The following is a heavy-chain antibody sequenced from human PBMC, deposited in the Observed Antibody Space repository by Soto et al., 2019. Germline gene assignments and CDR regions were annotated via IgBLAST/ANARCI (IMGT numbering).Heavy chain of an antibody. D-gene: IGHD3-16*01. J-gene: IGHJ5*02. CDR1: GYSFTNND. CDR2: MNPGSGDT. V-gene: IGHV1-8*01. CDR3: ARMETFGSLNWFDP. Sequence: ASVKVSCKASGYSFTNNDVSWVRQATGQGLERMGWMNPGSGDTGYAQKFQGRVTMTRDISIATAYMELSSLRSDDTAIYYCARMETFGSLNWFDPWGQGTLVTVSS.